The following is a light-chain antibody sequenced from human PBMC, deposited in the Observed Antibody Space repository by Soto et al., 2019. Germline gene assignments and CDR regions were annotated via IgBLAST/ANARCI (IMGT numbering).Light chain of an antibody. CDR1: SSNIGAGYE. CDR2: ENN. CDR3: QSYDSSLSGYD. J-gene: IGLJ1*01. Sequence: QSVLTQPPSLSEAPGQRVTISCTGSSSNIGAGYEAHWYQQVPGTAPKLLISENNNRPSGVPDRFSGSNSGTSASLAITGLQAQDEAEYYCQSYDSSLSGYDFGTGTKLTVL. V-gene: IGLV1-40*01.